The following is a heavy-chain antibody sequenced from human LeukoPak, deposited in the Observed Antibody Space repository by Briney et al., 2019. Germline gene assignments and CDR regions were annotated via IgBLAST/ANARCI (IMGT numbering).Heavy chain of an antibody. CDR3: ARGEYQWFGELYYFYGMDV. Sequence: SETLSLTCAVYGGSFSGYYWSWIRQPPGRGLEWIGEINHSGSTNYNPSLKSRVTISVDTSKNQFSLKLSSVTAADTAVYYCARGEYQWFGELYYFYGMDVWGQGTTVTVSS. CDR2: INHSGST. J-gene: IGHJ6*02. CDR1: GGSFSGYY. D-gene: IGHD3-10*01. V-gene: IGHV4-34*01.